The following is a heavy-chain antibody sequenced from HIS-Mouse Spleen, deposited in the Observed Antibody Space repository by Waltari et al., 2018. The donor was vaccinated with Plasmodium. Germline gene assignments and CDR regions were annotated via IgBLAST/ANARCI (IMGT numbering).Heavy chain of an antibody. D-gene: IGHD3-3*01. V-gene: IGHV4-31*03. CDR2: IYYSGST. CDR3: ARCGGDDFWSGYYKGYYFDY. J-gene: IGHJ4*02. Sequence: QVQLQESGPGLVKPSQTLSLTCTVSGGSIRSGGYYWSWIRQHPGKGLEWIGYIYYSGSTYYNPSLKSRVTISVDTSKNQFSLKLSAVTAADTAVYYCARCGGDDFWSGYYKGYYFDYWGQGTLVTVSS. CDR1: GGSIRSGGYY.